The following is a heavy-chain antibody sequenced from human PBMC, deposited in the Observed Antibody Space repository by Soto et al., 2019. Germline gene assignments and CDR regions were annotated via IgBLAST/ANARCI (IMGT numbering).Heavy chain of an antibody. CDR1: GYTFTGYN. D-gene: IGHD2-2*01. J-gene: IGHJ4*02. CDR2: INPNNGGT. V-gene: IGHV1-2*02. Sequence: QVQLVQSGAEVRKPGASVRVSCKASGYTFTGYNMHWVRQAPGQGLEWMGWINPNNGGTDYAQKFQGRVTMTRDTSISTAYRELSRLISDDTAVYYCARLRGPYCSSTSCLYYFDYWGQGTLVTVSS. CDR3: ARLRGPYCSSTSCLYYFDY.